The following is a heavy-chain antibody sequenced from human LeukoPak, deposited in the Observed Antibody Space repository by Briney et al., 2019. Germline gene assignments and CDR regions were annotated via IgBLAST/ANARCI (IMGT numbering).Heavy chain of an antibody. CDR2: ISSSGSTI. CDR3: ARDPVVGATTDYYMDV. Sequence: GGSPRPPCAPPEFSPRAYYESGMRREPGEGGEWGSYISSSGSTIYYADSVKGRFTISRDNAKNSLYLQMNSLRAEDTAVYYCARDPVVGATTDYYMDVWGKGTTVTVSS. V-gene: IGHV3-11*01. D-gene: IGHD1-26*01. J-gene: IGHJ6*03. CDR1: EFSPRAYY.